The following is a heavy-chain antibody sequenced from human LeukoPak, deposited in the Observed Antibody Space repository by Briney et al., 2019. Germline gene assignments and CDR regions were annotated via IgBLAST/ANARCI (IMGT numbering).Heavy chain of an antibody. V-gene: IGHV4-4*07. Sequence: SETLSLTCTVSGASVGDYYWSWIRQAAGKGLEWLGRIYTSGNTIYNPSLQSRVTISVDVSKNQFSLRLISMTAADTGIYYCAVDKRDFWGQGTLVTVSS. J-gene: IGHJ4*02. D-gene: IGHD5-24*01. CDR2: IYTSGNT. CDR3: AVDKRDF. CDR1: GASVGDYY.